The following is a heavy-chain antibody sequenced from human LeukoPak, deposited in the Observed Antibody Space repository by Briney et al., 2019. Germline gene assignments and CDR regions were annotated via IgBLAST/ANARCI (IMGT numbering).Heavy chain of an antibody. J-gene: IGHJ4*02. CDR3: ARARGQWLVRGFDY. CDR1: GYTFTSYA. D-gene: IGHD6-19*01. V-gene: IGHV1-3*01. CDR2: INAGNGNT. Sequence: ASVKVSCKASGYTFTSYAMHWVRQAPGQRLEWMGWINAGNGNTKYSQKFQGRVTITRDTSASTAYMELSSLRPEDTAVYYCARARGQWLVRGFDYWGQGTLVTVSS.